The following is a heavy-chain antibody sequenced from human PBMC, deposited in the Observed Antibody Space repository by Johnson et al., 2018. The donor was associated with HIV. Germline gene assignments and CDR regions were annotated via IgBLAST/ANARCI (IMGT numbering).Heavy chain of an antibody. CDR2: ISYDGSNK. V-gene: IGHV3-30*03. J-gene: IGHJ3*02. D-gene: IGHD4-17*01. Sequence: QMQLVESGGGVVRPGGSLRLSCAASGFTFHDYGMSWVRQAPGKGLEWVAVISYDGSNKYYADSVKGRFAISRDNSKNTLYLQMKSLRAEDTAVYYCAELPGFGDYDDGALDIWGQGTMVTVS. CDR1: GFTFHDYG. CDR3: AELPGFGDYDDGALDI.